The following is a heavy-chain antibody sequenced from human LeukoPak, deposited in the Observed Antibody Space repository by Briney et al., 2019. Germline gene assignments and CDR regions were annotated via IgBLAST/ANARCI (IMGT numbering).Heavy chain of an antibody. V-gene: IGHV1-2*02. D-gene: IGHD3-9*01. CDR3: ARDYRPLRYFDWLLSWWFDP. Sequence: ASVKVSCKASGYTFTGYYMHWVRQAPGQGLEWMGWINPNSGGTNYAQKFQGRVTMTRDTSISTAYMELSRLRSDDTAVYYCARDYRPLRYFDWLLSWWFDPWGQGTLVTVSS. CDR1: GYTFTGYY. J-gene: IGHJ5*02. CDR2: INPNSGGT.